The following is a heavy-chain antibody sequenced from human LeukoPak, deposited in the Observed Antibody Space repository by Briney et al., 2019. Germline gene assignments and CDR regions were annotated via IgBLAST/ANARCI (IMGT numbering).Heavy chain of an antibody. CDR3: ARGTIVAPYHYYYMDV. CDR2: INYDESS. CDR1: GGSFSGYY. Sequence: SETLSLTCAVDGGSFSGYYWNWIRQPPGKGLEWNGEINYDESSNYNPSLKGRGTMSVDTSKNQFSLELRSVTAADTAVYYCARGTIVAPYHYYYMDVWGKGTTVTVSS. D-gene: IGHD2/OR15-2a*01. V-gene: IGHV4-34*01. J-gene: IGHJ6*03.